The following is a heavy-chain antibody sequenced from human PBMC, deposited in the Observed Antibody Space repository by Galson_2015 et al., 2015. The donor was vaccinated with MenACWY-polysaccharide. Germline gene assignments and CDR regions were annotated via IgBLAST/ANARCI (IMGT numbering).Heavy chain of an antibody. CDR3: AKVGPRSSWTMGLDY. J-gene: IGHJ4*02. CDR2: SGSGGGL. CDR1: GFSFSAYG. D-gene: IGHD6-13*01. V-gene: IGHV3-23*01. Sequence: SLRLSCGASGFSFSAYGMSWVRQAPGRGLEWVSGSGSGGGLYYADSVKGRFAVSRDNSKNTLYLQMNNLRAEDTAVYYCAKVGPRSSWTMGLDYWGQGTLVTVSS.